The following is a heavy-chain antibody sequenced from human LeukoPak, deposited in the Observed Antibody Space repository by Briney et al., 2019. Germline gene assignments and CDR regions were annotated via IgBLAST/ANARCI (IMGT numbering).Heavy chain of an antibody. CDR1: GCIYSSYA. CDR2: IIPIFGTA. J-gene: IGHJ5*02. CDR3: ARVETYYYDSSGQGWFDP. D-gene: IGHD3-22*01. Sequence: SVKDSCMASGCIYSSYAISGLRQAPGQGLEWMGGIIPIFGTANDVQKLQGRVTITADESTSTAYMELSSLRSEDTAVYYCARVETYYYDSSGQGWFDPWGQGTLVTVSS. V-gene: IGHV1-69*01.